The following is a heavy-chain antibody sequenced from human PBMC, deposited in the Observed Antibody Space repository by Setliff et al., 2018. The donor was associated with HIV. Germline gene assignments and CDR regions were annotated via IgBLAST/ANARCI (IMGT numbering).Heavy chain of an antibody. Sequence: SQTLSLTCAIPGDSVSSNTAAWNWIRQSPSRGPEWLGRTYYRSKWSNDYAVSVKSRITINPDTSKNQFSLRVNSVTAADTAVYYCARQRKLNTAMAYDFDYWGQGTLVTVSS. CDR3: ARQRKLNTAMAYDFDY. D-gene: IGHD5-18*01. CDR1: GDSVSSNTAA. CDR2: TYYRSKWSN. J-gene: IGHJ4*02. V-gene: IGHV6-1*01.